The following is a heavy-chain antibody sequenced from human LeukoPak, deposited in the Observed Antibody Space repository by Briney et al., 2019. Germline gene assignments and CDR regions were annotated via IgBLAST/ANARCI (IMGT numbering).Heavy chain of an antibody. Sequence: GGSLRLSCAASEFTFSSYAMSWVRQAPGKGLEWVSAISGSGGSTYYADSVKGRFTISRDNSKNTLYLQMNSLRAEDTAVYYCAADCSGGSCYNDYYYYGMDVWGQGTTVTVSS. CDR3: AADCSGGSCYNDYYYYGMDV. D-gene: IGHD2-15*01. CDR1: EFTFSSYA. J-gene: IGHJ6*02. CDR2: ISGSGGST. V-gene: IGHV3-23*01.